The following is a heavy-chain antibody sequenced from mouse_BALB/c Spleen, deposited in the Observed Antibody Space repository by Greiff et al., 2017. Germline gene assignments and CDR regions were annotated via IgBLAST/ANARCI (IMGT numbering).Heavy chain of an antibody. CDR1: GFDFSRYW. Sequence: EVKLMESGGGLVQPGGSLKLSCAASGFDFSRYWMSWVRQAPGKGLEWIGEINPDSSTINYTPSLKDKFIISRDNAKNTLYLQMSKVRSEDTALYYCARRVRRGLYAMDYWGQGTSVTVSS. CDR3: ARRVRRGLYAMDY. J-gene: IGHJ4*01. CDR2: INPDSSTI. V-gene: IGHV4-1*02. D-gene: IGHD2-14*01.